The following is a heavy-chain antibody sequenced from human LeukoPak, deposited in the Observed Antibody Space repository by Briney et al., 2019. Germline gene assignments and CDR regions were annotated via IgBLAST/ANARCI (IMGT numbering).Heavy chain of an antibody. CDR3: ARVVAAAGSYYYYGMDV. CDR2: INPNSGST. CDR1: GYTFTGYY. J-gene: IGHJ6*02. Sequence: ASVKVSCKASGYTFTGYYMHWVRQAPGQGLEWMGWINPNSGSTNYAQKFQGRVTMTRDTSISTAYMELSRLRSDDTAVYYCARVVAAAGSYYYYGMDVWGQGTTVTVSS. V-gene: IGHV1-2*02. D-gene: IGHD6-13*01.